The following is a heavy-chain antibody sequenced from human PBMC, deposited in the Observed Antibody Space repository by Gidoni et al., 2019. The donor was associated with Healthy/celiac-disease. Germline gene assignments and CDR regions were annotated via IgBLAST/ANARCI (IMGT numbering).Heavy chain of an antibody. CDR3: ARHPMVRGVIITYWFDP. V-gene: IGHV4-39*01. Sequence: QLQLQESGPGLVKPSETLSLTCTVSGGSISSSSYYWGWIRQPPGKGLEWIGSIYYSGSTYYNPSLKSRVTISVDTSKNQFSLKLSSVTAADTAVYYCARHPMVRGVIITYWFDPWGQGTLVTVSS. CDR1: GGSISSSSYY. CDR2: IYYSGST. J-gene: IGHJ5*02. D-gene: IGHD3-10*01.